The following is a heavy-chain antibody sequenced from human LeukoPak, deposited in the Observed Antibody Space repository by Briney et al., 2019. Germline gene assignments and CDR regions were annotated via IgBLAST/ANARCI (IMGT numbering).Heavy chain of an antibody. CDR3: ARDKSANIDAFDI. CDR1: GYTFTTYG. V-gene: IGHV1-18*01. CDR2: ISAYNGNT. Sequence: SVTESCKATGYTFTTYGISWVRQAPGQEVEGMGWISAYNGNTNYAQKLQGRVTMTTDTSMSTAYMELRSLRSDDTAVYYCARDKSANIDAFDIWGQGTMVTVSS. J-gene: IGHJ3*02.